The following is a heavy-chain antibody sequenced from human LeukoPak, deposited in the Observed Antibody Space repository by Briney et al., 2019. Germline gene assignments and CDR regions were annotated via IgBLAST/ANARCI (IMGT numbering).Heavy chain of an antibody. CDR2: ISGSGGST. J-gene: IGHJ4*02. CDR3: AKDPRDGGSYFDY. Sequence: GGSLRLSCAASGFTFSSYAMSWVRQAPGKGLEWVSAISGSGGSTYYADSVKGRFTISRDNSKNTLCLQMNSLRAEDTAVYYCAKDPRDGGSYFDYWGQGTLVTVSS. D-gene: IGHD5-24*01. V-gene: IGHV3-23*01. CDR1: GFTFSSYA.